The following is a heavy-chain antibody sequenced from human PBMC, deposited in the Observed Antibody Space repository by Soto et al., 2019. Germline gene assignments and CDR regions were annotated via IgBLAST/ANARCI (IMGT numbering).Heavy chain of an antibody. CDR3: AANSLGGGSQGDV. CDR1: GDTFSSYS. J-gene: IGHJ6*02. D-gene: IGHD3-10*01. Sequence: QVRLVQSGAEVNKPGSSVKVSCKASGDTFSSYSISWVRQAPGQGLEWMGGIVPIFGTTVYAPRLQGRLTVTADGPTGTSYMEVSGLTFEDTAVYYCAANSLGGGSQGDVWGQGTTVTVAS. V-gene: IGHV1-69*01. CDR2: IVPIFGTT.